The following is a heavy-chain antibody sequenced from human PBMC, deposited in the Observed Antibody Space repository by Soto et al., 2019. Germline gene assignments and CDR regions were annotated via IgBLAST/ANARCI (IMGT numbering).Heavy chain of an antibody. V-gene: IGHV4-59*01. J-gene: IGHJ4*02. D-gene: IGHD3-22*01. CDR1: GGSIRSYY. CDR2: IDDSERT. Sequence: SETLSLTCSVYGGSIRSYYWSWIRQPQGKGLEWIGYIDDSERTNYNPSLKSRVAISVDTSKNQFSLKVSSVTAADTAIYYCARQGYYDRSGYSGTFDYWGQGTLVTVSS. CDR3: ARQGYYDRSGYSGTFDY.